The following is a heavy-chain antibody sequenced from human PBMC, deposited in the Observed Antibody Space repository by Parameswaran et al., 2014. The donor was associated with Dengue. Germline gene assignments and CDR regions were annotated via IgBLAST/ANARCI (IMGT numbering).Heavy chain of an antibody. CDR2: IYPGDSDT. V-gene: IGHV5-51*01. D-gene: IGHD5-24*01. CDR3: ASGDSVNYYGMDV. Sequence: VRQMPGKGLEWMGIIYPGDSDTRYSPSFQGQVTISADKSISTAYLQWSSLKASDTAMYYCASGDSVNYYGMDVWGQGTTVTVSS. J-gene: IGHJ6*02.